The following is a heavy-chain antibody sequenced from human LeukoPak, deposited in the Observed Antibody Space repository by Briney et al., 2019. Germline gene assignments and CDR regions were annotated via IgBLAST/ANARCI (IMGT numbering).Heavy chain of an antibody. CDR1: GGSISSSSYY. Sequence: SETLSLTCTVSGGSISSSSYYWGWIRQPPGKELEWIGSIYYSGSTYYNPSLKSRVTISVDTSKNQFSLKLGSVTAADAAVYYCARRYCSSTSCLLSWFDPWGQGTLVTVSS. CDR2: IYYSGST. J-gene: IGHJ5*02. D-gene: IGHD2-2*01. CDR3: ARRYCSSTSCLLSWFDP. V-gene: IGHV4-39*01.